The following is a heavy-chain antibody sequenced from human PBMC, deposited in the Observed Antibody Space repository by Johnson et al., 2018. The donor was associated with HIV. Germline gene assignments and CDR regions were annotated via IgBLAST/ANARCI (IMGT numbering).Heavy chain of an antibody. Sequence: VQLVESGGGVVQPGRSLRLSCAASGFTFSSYAMHWVRQAQGKGLEWVAVIRSDGDITYYVDSVKGRFTMSRDNAKDSVYLQMKNLRVEDTALYYCARVRGLIAFDIWGQGTMVTVSS. V-gene: IGHV3-33*08. CDR3: ARVRGLIAFDI. D-gene: IGHD3-22*01. CDR2: IRSDGDIT. J-gene: IGHJ3*02. CDR1: GFTFSSYA.